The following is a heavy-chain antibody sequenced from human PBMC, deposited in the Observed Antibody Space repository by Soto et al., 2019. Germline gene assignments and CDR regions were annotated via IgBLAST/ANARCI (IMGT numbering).Heavy chain of an antibody. Sequence: VGSLRLSCAASGFTFSSYAMSWVRQAPGKGLEWVSAISGSGGSTYYADSVKGRFTISRDNSKNTLYLQMNSLRAEDTAVYYCAKDPASITMVRGVISWFDPWGQGTLVTFSS. D-gene: IGHD3-10*01. V-gene: IGHV3-23*01. J-gene: IGHJ5*02. CDR3: AKDPASITMVRGVISWFDP. CDR2: ISGSGGST. CDR1: GFTFSSYA.